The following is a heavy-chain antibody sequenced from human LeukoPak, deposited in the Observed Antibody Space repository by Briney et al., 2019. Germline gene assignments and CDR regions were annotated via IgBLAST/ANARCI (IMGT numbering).Heavy chain of an antibody. J-gene: IGHJ4*02. CDR2: ISGYNGNT. Sequence: ASVKVSCKASGYTFTSYGISWVRQAPGQGPEWMGWISGYNGNTNYAQKFQGRVTMTTDTSTNTAYMELRSLRSDDTALYYCARDGGLHNQHLDYWGQGTLVSVSS. V-gene: IGHV1-18*01. CDR1: GYTFTSYG. CDR3: ARDGGLHNQHLDY. D-gene: IGHD5-24*01.